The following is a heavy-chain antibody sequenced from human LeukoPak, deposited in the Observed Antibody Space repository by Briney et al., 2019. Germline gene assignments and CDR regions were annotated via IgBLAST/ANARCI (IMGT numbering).Heavy chain of an antibody. V-gene: IGHV5-51*01. D-gene: IGHD6-13*01. Sequence: GASLKISCKGTGYSFSSYWIGWVRELPGKGLEWMGIIYPGDFDTRYSPSFQGQVTISADKSISTAYLQWSSLKASDTAMYYCVTAAHFDYWGQGTLVTVSS. CDR2: IYPGDFDT. CDR3: VTAAHFDY. J-gene: IGHJ4*02. CDR1: GYSFSSYW.